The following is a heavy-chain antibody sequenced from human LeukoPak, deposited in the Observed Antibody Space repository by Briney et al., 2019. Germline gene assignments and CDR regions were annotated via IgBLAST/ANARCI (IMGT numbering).Heavy chain of an antibody. CDR2: IYYSGIT. CDR1: GGSITSSRYY. D-gene: IGHD2-2*01. J-gene: IGHJ4*02. CDR3: ARVDIVVVPSSNFDC. Sequence: PSETLSLTCTVSGGSITSSRYYWGWIRQPPGKGLEWIGSIYYSGITYYNPSLKSRVTISVDTSKNQFSLRLSSVTAADTVMYYCARVDIVVVPSSNFDCWGQGTLVTVSS. V-gene: IGHV4-39*01.